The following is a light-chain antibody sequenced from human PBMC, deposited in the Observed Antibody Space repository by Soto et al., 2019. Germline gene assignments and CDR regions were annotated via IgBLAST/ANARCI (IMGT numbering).Light chain of an antibody. CDR2: GAS. Sequence: EIVLTQSPGTLSLSPGERATLSCRASQSVSSSYLAWYQQKPGQAPRLLIYGASSRATGIPDRFSGSGSGTDFTLTISRLEPEDFAVYYCQQYSISSWTFGQGTKVEI. J-gene: IGKJ1*01. CDR3: QQYSISSWT. V-gene: IGKV3-20*01. CDR1: QSVSSSY.